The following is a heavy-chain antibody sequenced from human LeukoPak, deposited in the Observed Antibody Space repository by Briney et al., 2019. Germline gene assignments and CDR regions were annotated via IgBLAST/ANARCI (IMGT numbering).Heavy chain of an antibody. CDR1: GFTFSSYE. CDR3: ARAHHRRVYDYVWGSYLY. J-gene: IGHJ4*02. D-gene: IGHD3-16*02. V-gene: IGHV3-48*01. CDR2: ISSSSSTI. Sequence: GGSLRLSCAVSGFTFSSYEMKWVRQARGKGLEWVSYISSSSSTIYYADSGKGRSTTSRDNAKTSLYLQMNSLRAEDTAVYYCARAHHRRVYDYVWGSYLYWGQGTLVTVSS.